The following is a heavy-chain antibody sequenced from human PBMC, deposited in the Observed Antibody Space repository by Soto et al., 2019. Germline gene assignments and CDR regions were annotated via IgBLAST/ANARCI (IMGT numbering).Heavy chain of an antibody. D-gene: IGHD6-13*01. V-gene: IGHV1-3*01. CDR2: INAGNGNT. J-gene: IGHJ4*02. Sequence: GASVKVSCKASGYTFTSYAMHWVRQAPGQRLEWMGWINAGNGNTKYSQKFQGRVTITRDTSASTAYVELSSLRSEDTAVYYCARAGSSPIPLAFDYWGQGTLVTVSS. CDR1: GYTFTSYA. CDR3: ARAGSSPIPLAFDY.